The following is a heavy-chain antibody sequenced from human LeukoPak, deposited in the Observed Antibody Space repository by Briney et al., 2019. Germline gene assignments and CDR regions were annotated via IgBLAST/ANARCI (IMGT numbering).Heavy chain of an antibody. V-gene: IGHV4-39*01. CDR2: IYYSGST. Sequence: PSETLSLTCAVSGGSISSSGYSWSWIRQPPGKGLEWIGSIYYSGSTYYNPSLKSRVTISVDTSKNQFSLKLSSVTAADTAVYYCARVGGGYIAAPVNWFDPWGQGTLVTVSS. CDR1: GGSISSSGYS. CDR3: ARVGGGYIAAPVNWFDP. J-gene: IGHJ5*02. D-gene: IGHD6-6*01.